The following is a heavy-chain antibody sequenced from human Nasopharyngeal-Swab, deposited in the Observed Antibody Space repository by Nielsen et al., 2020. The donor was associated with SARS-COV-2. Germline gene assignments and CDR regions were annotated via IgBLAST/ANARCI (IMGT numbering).Heavy chain of an antibody. CDR2: FDPEDGET. Sequence: ASVKVSCKASGYTFTSYDINWVRQAPGKGLEWMGGFDPEDGETIYAQKFQGRVTMTEDTSTDTAYMELSSLRSEDTAVYYCATGAVVAATGWFDPWGQGTLVTVSS. J-gene: IGHJ5*02. CDR3: ATGAVVAATGWFDP. D-gene: IGHD2-15*01. V-gene: IGHV1-24*01. CDR1: GYTFTSYD.